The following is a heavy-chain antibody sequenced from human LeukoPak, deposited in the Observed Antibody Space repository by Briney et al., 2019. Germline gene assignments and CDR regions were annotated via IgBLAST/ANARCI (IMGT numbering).Heavy chain of an antibody. J-gene: IGHJ4*02. D-gene: IGHD4-17*01. CDR3: ARDLDGDYFGVFDY. Sequence: GGSLRLSCAASGFTFSSYGMHWVRQAPGKGLEWVAFIRYDGSNKYYADSVKGRFTISRDNSKNTLYLRMNSLRAEDTAVYYCARDLDGDYFGVFDYWGQGTLVTVSS. CDR2: IRYDGSNK. V-gene: IGHV3-30*02. CDR1: GFTFSSYG.